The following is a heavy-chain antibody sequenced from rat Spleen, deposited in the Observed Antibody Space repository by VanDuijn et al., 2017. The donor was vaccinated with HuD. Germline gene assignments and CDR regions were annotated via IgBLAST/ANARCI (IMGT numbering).Heavy chain of an antibody. Sequence: QVQLKESGPGLVQPSQTLSLTCTVSGFSLTNYGVSWVRQPPGKGLEWMGVMWSDGDTSYNSALKSRLSISRDTSKSQVFLKMSSLQTEDTATYYCARDRITPYVMDAWGQGASVTVSS. V-gene: IGHV2-32*01. D-gene: IGHD1-10*01. CDR1: GFSLTNYG. J-gene: IGHJ4*01. CDR3: ARDRITPYVMDA. CDR2: MWSDGDT.